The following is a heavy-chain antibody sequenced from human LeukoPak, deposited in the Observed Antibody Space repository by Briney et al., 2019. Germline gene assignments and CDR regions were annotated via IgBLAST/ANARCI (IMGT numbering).Heavy chain of an antibody. D-gene: IGHD3-22*01. CDR1: GFTFSSYA. CDR2: ISGSGGST. J-gene: IGHJ4*02. CDR3: ARGGDDSSGYYAFDY. V-gene: IGHV3-23*01. Sequence: PGGSLRLSCAASGFTFSSYAMSWVRQAPGKGLEWVSAISGSGGSTYYADSVKGRFTISRDNSKNTLYLQMNSLRAEDTAVYYCARGGDDSSGYYAFDYWGQGTLVTVSS.